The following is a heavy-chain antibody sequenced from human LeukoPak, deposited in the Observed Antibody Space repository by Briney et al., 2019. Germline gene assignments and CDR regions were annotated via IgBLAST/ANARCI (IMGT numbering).Heavy chain of an antibody. CDR2: IYSTGQT. CDR1: GFTVSHNF. CDR3: GRDWWGTNMLNGGL. J-gene: IGHJ4*02. V-gene: IGHV3-66*03. Sequence: GGSLRLSCAATGFTVSHNFMTWVRQTPGKGLEWVSLIYSTGQTFYADSVNGRFTISRDNTKNTLYLQMDSLRADDTAIYYCGRDWWGTNMLNGGLWGQGILVTVSS. D-gene: IGHD1/OR15-1a*01.